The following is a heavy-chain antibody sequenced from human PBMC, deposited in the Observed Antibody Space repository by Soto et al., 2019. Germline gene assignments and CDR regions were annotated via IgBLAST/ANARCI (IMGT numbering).Heavy chain of an antibody. CDR1: GFFFSAYC. CDR2: IKQDGSET. CDR3: ARGPEGFHPLSNKWFDP. Sequence: TGGSLRLSCAASGFFFSAYCMSWVRQAPGKGLEWVASIKQDGSETYYLDSVKGRFTFSRDNAKNSLDLQMSRLRAEDTAVSYCARGPEGFHPLSNKWFDPWGKGPPVTVAS. V-gene: IGHV3-7*01. D-gene: IGHD3-10*01. J-gene: IGHJ5*02.